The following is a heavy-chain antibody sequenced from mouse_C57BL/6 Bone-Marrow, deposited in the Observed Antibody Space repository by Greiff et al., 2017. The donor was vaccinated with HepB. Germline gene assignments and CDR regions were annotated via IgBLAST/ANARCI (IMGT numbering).Heavy chain of an antibody. CDR2: IGPGSGST. V-gene: IGHV1-77*01. Sequence: VQLVESGAELVKPGASVKISCKASGYTFTDYYINWVKQRPGQGLEWIGKIGPGSGSTYYNEKFKGKATMTADKSSSTAYMQLSSLTSEDTAVYSVARSAFSYYGSDYGDRGNAPTVSA. CDR1: GYTFTDYY. D-gene: IGHD1-1*01. CDR3: ARSAFSYYGSDY. J-gene: IGHJ2*01.